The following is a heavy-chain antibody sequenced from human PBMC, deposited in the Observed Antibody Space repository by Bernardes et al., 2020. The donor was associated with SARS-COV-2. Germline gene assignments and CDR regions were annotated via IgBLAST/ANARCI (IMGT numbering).Heavy chain of an antibody. CDR2: ISASGGTT. D-gene: IGHD2-2*01. J-gene: IGHJ5*02. Sequence: GGSLRLSCAASGFTFSTYAMSWVRQAPGKGLEWVSAISASGGTTYYADSVKGRFTISRDNSKNTVYLQMNSLRAEDTAVYYCAKPQTNYCTATSCWLDWFDPWGQGTLVTVSS. CDR1: GFTFSTYA. CDR3: AKPQTNYCTATSCWLDWFDP. V-gene: IGHV3-23*01.